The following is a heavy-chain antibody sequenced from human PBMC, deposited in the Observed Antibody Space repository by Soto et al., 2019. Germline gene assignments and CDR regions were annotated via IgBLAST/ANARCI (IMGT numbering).Heavy chain of an antibody. CDR1: GYTFTAYH. D-gene: IGHD2-21*02. J-gene: IGHJ5*02. Sequence: ASVKVSCKTSGYTFTAYHLHWVRQAPGQGLEWVGWINPHSGATSLAQNFQGRVTLTRDTSTNTAYMDLNSLRSDDTAMYFCAKDLDASVTATLGPWGQGTLVTVSS. V-gene: IGHV1-2*02. CDR3: AKDLDASVTATLGP. CDR2: INPHSGAT.